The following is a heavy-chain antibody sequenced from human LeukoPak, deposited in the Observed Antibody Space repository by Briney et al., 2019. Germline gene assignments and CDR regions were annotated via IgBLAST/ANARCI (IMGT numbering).Heavy chain of an antibody. CDR2: IVGGGGTT. Sequence: GGSLRLSCAASGFTFSSYAMSWVRQAPGKGLEWVSAIVGGGGTTYYADSVKGRFSISRDNSKNTLYLQMNSLRAEDTAVYYCARDPTKRWLQNYFDDWGQGTLVTASS. CDR3: ARDPTKRWLQNYFDD. D-gene: IGHD5-24*01. CDR1: GFTFSSYA. J-gene: IGHJ4*02. V-gene: IGHV3-23*01.